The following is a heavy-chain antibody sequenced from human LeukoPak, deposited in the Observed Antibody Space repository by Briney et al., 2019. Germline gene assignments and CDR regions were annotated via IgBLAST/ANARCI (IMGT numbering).Heavy chain of an antibody. CDR3: ARDLEGSGYGNYYYMDV. CDR1: GFTFSSYS. D-gene: IGHD3-10*01. Sequence: PGGSLRLSCAASGFTFSSYSMNWVRQAPGKGLEWVSSISSSSSYIYYADSVKGRFTISRDNAKNSLYLQMNSLRAEDTAVYYCARDLEGSGYGNYYYMDVWGKGTTVTVSS. CDR2: ISSSSSYI. V-gene: IGHV3-21*01. J-gene: IGHJ6*03.